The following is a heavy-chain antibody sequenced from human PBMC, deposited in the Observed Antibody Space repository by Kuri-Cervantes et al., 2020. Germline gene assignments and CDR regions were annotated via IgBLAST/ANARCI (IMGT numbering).Heavy chain of an antibody. CDR2: IKQDGGEK. CDR3: AKAELSGSGTWYYFDY. Sequence: ETLSLTCAASGFTFSSYWMSWVRQAPGKGLEWVANIKQDGGEKYYVDSVKGRFTISRDNAKNSLFLQMNSLRTEDTALYYCAKAELSGSGTWYYFDYWGQGTLVTVSS. D-gene: IGHD3-10*01. J-gene: IGHJ4*02. V-gene: IGHV3-7*03. CDR1: GFTFSSYW.